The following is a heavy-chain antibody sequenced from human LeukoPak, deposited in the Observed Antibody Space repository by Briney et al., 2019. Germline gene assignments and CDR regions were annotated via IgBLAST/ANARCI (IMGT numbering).Heavy chain of an antibody. CDR1: GFIFSNYW. CDR2: IKEDGSEK. Sequence: GGSLRLSCAASGFIFSNYWMSWVRQAPGKGLEWVANIKEDGSEKYYVDSVRGRFTISRDNTKNSLYLQMNSLRAEDTAVYYCAKDKNGLVNYWGQGTLVTVSS. CDR3: AKDKNGLVNY. J-gene: IGHJ4*02. D-gene: IGHD2-21*01. V-gene: IGHV3-7*03.